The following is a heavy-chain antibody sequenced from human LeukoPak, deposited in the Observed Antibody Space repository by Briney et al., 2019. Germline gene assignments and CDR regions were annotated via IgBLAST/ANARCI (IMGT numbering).Heavy chain of an antibody. D-gene: IGHD2-8*02. J-gene: IGHJ4*02. CDR3: ARLFGGVTTFDY. V-gene: IGHV3-48*03. CDR2: ISGSGSAI. Sequence: GGSLRLSCAASGFTFSSYEMNWVRQAPGKGLEWVSYISGSGSAIYYADPVKGRFTISRDNARNSLYMQMNSLRVEDTAVYYCARLFGGVTTFDYWGQGALVTVSS. CDR1: GFTFSSYE.